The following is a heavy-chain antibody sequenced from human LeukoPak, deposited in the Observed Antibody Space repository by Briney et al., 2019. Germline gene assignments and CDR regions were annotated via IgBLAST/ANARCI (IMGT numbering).Heavy chain of an antibody. CDR3: ARGGVLLWFGELYPYYFDY. CDR1: GGSFSGYY. V-gene: IGHV4-34*01. Sequence: SETLSLTCAVYGGSFSGYYWSWIRQPPGKGLEWIGEINHSGSTNYNPSLKSRVTISVDTSKNQFSLKLSPVTAADTAVYYCARGGVLLWFGELYPYYFDYWGQGTLVTVSS. D-gene: IGHD3-10*01. CDR2: INHSGST. J-gene: IGHJ4*02.